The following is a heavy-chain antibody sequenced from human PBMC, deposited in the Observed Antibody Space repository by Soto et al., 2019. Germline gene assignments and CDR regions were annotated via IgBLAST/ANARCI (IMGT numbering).Heavy chain of an antibody. CDR3: TTDWGYCSGGSCYSPYYYGMDV. V-gene: IGHV3-15*07. CDR1: GFTFSNAW. D-gene: IGHD2-15*01. Sequence: EVQLVESGGGLVKPGGSLRLSCAASGFTFSNAWMNWVRQAPGKGLEWVGRIKSKTDGGTTDYAAPVKGRFTISRDDSKNTLYLQMNSLKTEDTAVYYCTTDWGYCSGGSCYSPYYYGMDVWGQGTTVTVSS. CDR2: IKSKTDGGTT. J-gene: IGHJ6*02.